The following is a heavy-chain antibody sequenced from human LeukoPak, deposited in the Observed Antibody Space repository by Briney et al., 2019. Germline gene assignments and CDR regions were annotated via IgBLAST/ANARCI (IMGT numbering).Heavy chain of an antibody. J-gene: IGHJ4*02. V-gene: IGHV4-34*01. CDR1: GGSFSGYY. CDR3: ARGDSRRAYYYDSSGYYYGY. D-gene: IGHD3-22*01. CDR2: INHSGST. Sequence: SSETLSPTCAVYGGSFSGYYWSWIRQPPGKGLEWIGEINHSGSTNYNPSLKSRVTISVDTSKNQFSLKLSSVTAADTAVYYCARGDSRRAYYYDSSGYYYGYWGQGTLVTVSS.